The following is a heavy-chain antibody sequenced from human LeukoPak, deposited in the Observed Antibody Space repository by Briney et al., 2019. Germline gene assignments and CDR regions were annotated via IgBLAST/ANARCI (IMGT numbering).Heavy chain of an antibody. CDR2: IYYSGST. CDR3: ARVRWQLVWDY. CDR1: GGSISSYY. V-gene: IGHV4-59*01. Sequence: PSETLSLTCTVSGGSISSYYWSWIRQPPGKGLEWIGYIYYSGSTNYNPSLKSRVTISVDTSKNQFSLKLSSVTAADTAVYYCARVRWQLVWDYWGQGTLVTVSS. J-gene: IGHJ4*02. D-gene: IGHD6-6*01.